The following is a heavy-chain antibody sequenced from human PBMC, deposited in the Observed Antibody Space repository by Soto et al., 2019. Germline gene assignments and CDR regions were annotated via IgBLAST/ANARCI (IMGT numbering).Heavy chain of an antibody. CDR3: ASPKVTSSWASDY. CDR2: ISGDGDTT. V-gene: IGHV3-23*01. J-gene: IGHJ4*02. Sequence: EVQLLQSGGELVQPGESLRLSCAASGFIFNKYAMTWVRQAPGKGLEWVSAISGDGDTTYYADSVKGRFTISRDNSKNTLFLQMNSPRDEDTARYYGASPKVTSSWASDYWGQGTLVTVSS. D-gene: IGHD6-13*01. CDR1: GFIFNKYA.